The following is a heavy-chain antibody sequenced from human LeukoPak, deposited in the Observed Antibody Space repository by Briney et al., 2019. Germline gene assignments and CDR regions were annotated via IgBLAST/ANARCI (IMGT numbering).Heavy chain of an antibody. CDR2: IYYSGST. V-gene: IGHV4-59*01. CDR3: ARVIYDSSGYYYFDY. CDR1: GGSISSYY. Sequence: PSETLSLTCPVSGGSISSYYWSWIRQPPGKGLEWIGYIYYSGSTNYNPSLKSRVTISVDTSKNQFSLKLSSVSAADTAVYYCARVIYDSSGYYYFDYWGQGTLVTVSS. J-gene: IGHJ4*02. D-gene: IGHD3-22*01.